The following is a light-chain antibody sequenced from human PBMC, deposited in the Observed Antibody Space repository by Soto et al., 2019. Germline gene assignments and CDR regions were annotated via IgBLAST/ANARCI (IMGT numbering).Light chain of an antibody. J-gene: IGKJ2*01. Sequence: DIQMTQSPSSLSASVGDRVTIACRASLSISSDLNWYQQKPGKAPKVLIFGASTLQSGVPSRSSGSGSGTEFTLTISSLQPEDSATYYCQQSYTTPRTFGQGTKLEIK. CDR2: GAS. CDR3: QQSYTTPRT. CDR1: LSISSD. V-gene: IGKV1-39*01.